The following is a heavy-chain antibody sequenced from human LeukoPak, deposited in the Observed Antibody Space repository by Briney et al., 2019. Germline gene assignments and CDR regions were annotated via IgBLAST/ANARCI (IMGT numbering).Heavy chain of an antibody. J-gene: IGHJ6*02. Sequence: GKSLKISCKGSGYSFTSYWIAWVRQMPGKGLEWMGIIYPGDSDTRYSPSFQGQVTISADKSISTAYLQWSSLKASDTAMYYCARQMGVDYYYYYGMDVWGQGTTVTVSS. CDR2: IYPGDSDT. CDR1: GYSFTSYW. V-gene: IGHV5-51*01. CDR3: ARQMGVDYYYYYGMDV. D-gene: IGHD1-26*01.